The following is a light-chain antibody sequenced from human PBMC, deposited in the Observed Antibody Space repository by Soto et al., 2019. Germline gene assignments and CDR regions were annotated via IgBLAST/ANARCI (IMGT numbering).Light chain of an antibody. Sequence: DIQMTQSPSPLSASVGDRVTITCRASQSINNYLNWYQQKPGKAPNLLIYAASTLQSGVPPRFSGSGSGTDFTLTISSVAPDDLATYYCQQSSTTPITFGQGTRLEI. CDR1: QSINNY. CDR2: AAS. V-gene: IGKV1-39*01. J-gene: IGKJ5*01. CDR3: QQSSTTPIT.